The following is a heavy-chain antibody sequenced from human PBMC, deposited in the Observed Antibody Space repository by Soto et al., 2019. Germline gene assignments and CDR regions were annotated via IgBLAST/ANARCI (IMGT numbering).Heavy chain of an antibody. CDR2: IRSKAKSYAT. V-gene: IGHV3-73*01. J-gene: IGHJ4*02. Sequence: EVQLVESGGGLVQPGGSLKLSCAASGFAFSGSSIHWVRQASGKGLEWVGRIRSKAKSYATTYAESVNGRLIISRDDSKNTAYLQMNNLKTEDTALYYCAIEGAGFGRWGQGTLVTVSS. CDR1: GFAFSGSS. D-gene: IGHD1-26*01. CDR3: AIEGAGFGR.